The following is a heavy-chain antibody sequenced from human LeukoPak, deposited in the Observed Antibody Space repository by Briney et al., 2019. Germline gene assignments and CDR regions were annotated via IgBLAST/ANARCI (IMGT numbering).Heavy chain of an antibody. Sequence: GASVKVSCKVSGYTLTELSMHWVRQAPGKGLEWMGGFDPEDGETIYAQKFQGRVTMTEDTSTDTAYMELSSLRSEDTAVYYCATDRPLDCSSTSCYQGWQHWFDPWGQGTLVTVSS. J-gene: IGHJ5*02. CDR3: ATDRPLDCSSTSCYQGWQHWFDP. CDR2: FDPEDGET. CDR1: GYTLTELS. V-gene: IGHV1-24*01. D-gene: IGHD2-2*01.